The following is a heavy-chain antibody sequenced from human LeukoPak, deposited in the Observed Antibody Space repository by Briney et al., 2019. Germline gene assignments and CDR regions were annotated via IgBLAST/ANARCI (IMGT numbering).Heavy chain of an antibody. V-gene: IGHV4-59*01. CDR3: ARGSGVYGMDV. D-gene: IGHD2-8*02. J-gene: IGHJ6*02. Sequence: SETLSLTCTVSGGSISGYYWSWIRQPPGKGLEWIGYIYHSGSTYYNPSLKSRVTISVDRSKNQFSLKLSSVTAADTAVYYCARGSGVYGMDVWGQGTTVTVSS. CDR2: IYHSGST. CDR1: GGSISGYY.